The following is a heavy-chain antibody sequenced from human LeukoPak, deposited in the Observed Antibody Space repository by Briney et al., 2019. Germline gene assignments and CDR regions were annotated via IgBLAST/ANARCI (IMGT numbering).Heavy chain of an antibody. J-gene: IGHJ4*02. CDR3: ARYSGGGNFDY. D-gene: IGHD2-21*01. Sequence: SGGSLRLSCAASGFYFNIYEMNWVRQAPGKGLEWVSYISSSVSNTIYYADSVKGRFTISRDNAKNSLYLQMNSLRADDTAVYYCARYSGGGNFDYWGQGTLVAVSS. V-gene: IGHV3-48*03. CDR2: ISSSVSNTI. CDR1: GFYFNIYE.